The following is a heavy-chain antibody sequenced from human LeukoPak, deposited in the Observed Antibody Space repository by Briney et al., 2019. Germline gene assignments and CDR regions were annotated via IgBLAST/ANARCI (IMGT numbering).Heavy chain of an antibody. CDR1: GFTFLSYA. Sequence: GGSLRLSCAASGFTFLSYAMSWVRQAPGKGLEWVSAISGSGGSTYYADSVKGRFTISRGNSKNTLYLQMNSLRAEDTAVYYCAKVITMIVVVNFDYWGQGTLVTVSS. V-gene: IGHV3-23*01. D-gene: IGHD3-22*01. CDR2: ISGSGGST. J-gene: IGHJ4*02. CDR3: AKVITMIVVVNFDY.